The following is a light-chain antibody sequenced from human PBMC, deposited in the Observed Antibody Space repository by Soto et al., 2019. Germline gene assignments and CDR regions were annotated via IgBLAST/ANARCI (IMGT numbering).Light chain of an antibody. Sequence: ENVLTQSPGTLSLSPGERATLSCRASQSVRGVYLAWYQQKPGQAPRLLIYGASSRATGIPDRFSGSGSGTDFTLTISSLEPEDFAVYYCQQYGSSPITFGRGTRLEIK. V-gene: IGKV3-20*01. CDR3: QQYGSSPIT. CDR1: QSVRGVY. J-gene: IGKJ5*01. CDR2: GAS.